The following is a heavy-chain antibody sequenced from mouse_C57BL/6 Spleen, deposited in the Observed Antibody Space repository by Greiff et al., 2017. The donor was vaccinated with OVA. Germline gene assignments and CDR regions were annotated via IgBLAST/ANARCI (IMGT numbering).Heavy chain of an antibody. CDR2: IDPSDSYT. J-gene: IGHJ2*01. CDR3: ARTPFTTVVATSYFDY. D-gene: IGHD1-1*01. CDR1: GYTFTSYW. Sequence: VQLQQPGAELVMPGASVKLSCKASGYTFTSYWMHWVKQRPGQGLEWIGDIDPSDSYTNYNQKFKGKSTLTVDKSSSTAYMQLSSLTSEDSAVYYCARTPFTTVVATSYFDYWGQGTTLTVSS. V-gene: IGHV1-69*01.